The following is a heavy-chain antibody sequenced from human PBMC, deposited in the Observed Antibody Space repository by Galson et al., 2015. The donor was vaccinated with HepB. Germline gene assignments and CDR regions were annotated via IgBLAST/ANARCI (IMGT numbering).Heavy chain of an antibody. J-gene: IGHJ4*02. D-gene: IGHD4-23*01. Sequence: QSGAEVKKPGESLKISCQDSGYSLTSYWIGWVRQVSGKGLEWMGIIYPGDSDTRYNPSFQGQVTISADKSIAAAYLQWGSLKATDTAMYYCVLYGGNSGLAYWGQGTLVTVSS. V-gene: IGHV5-51*01. CDR2: IYPGDSDT. CDR3: VLYGGNSGLAY. CDR1: GYSLTSYW.